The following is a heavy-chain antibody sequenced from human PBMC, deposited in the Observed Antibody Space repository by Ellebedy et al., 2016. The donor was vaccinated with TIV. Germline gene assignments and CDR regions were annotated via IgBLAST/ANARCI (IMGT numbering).Heavy chain of an antibody. J-gene: IGHJ5*02. CDR3: ARQVSSGWYDREIYNGFDP. CDR2: IYPGDSDT. V-gene: IGHV5-51*01. Sequence: PGGSLRLSCKGSGYSFTSYWIGWVRQMPGKGLEWMGIIYPGDSDTRYSPSFQGQVTISADKSISTAYLQWSSLKASDTAMYYCARQVSSGWYDREIYNGFDPWGQGTLVTVSS. CDR1: GYSFTSYW. D-gene: IGHD6-19*01.